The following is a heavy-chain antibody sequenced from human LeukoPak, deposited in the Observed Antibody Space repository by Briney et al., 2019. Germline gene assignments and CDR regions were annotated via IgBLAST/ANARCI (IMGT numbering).Heavy chain of an antibody. J-gene: IGHJ4*02. CDR2: ISNDGSNK. CDR3: AKDYGNYGYDY. Sequence: PGGSLILSCAASGFTFRSYGMHWVRQAPGKGLEWVAVISNDGSNKYYADSEKGRFTISRDNSKNTLDLQMNSLRAEDTAVYYCAKDYGNYGYDYWGQGTLVTVSS. D-gene: IGHD2-2*03. V-gene: IGHV3-30*18. CDR1: GFTFRSYG.